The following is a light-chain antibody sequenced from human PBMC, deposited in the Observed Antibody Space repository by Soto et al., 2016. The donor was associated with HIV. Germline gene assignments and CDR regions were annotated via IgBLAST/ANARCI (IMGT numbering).Light chain of an antibody. CDR1: QSISSY. CDR2: AAS. V-gene: IGKV1-39*01. J-gene: IGKJ1*01. Sequence: DIQMTQSPSSLSASVGDRVTITCRASQSISSYLNWYQQKPGKAPKLLIYAASSLQSGVPSRFSGSGPGTDFALTISSLQPEDFATYYCQQSYNTPRSFGQGTMVEIK. CDR3: QQSYNTPRS.